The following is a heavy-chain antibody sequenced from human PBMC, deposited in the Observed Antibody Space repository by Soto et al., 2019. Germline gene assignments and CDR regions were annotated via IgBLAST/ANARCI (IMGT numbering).Heavy chain of an antibody. CDR3: ARDPASHYYGSGSDWFDP. J-gene: IGHJ5*02. V-gene: IGHV1-18*04. CDR2: ISAYNGNT. CDR1: GYTFTSYG. D-gene: IGHD3-10*01. Sequence: SAVKVSCKASGYTFTSYGISWVRQAPRQGLELMGWISAYNGNTNYAQKLQGRVTMTTDTSTSTAYMELRSLRSDDTAVYYCARDPASHYYGSGSDWFDPWGQGTLVTVSS.